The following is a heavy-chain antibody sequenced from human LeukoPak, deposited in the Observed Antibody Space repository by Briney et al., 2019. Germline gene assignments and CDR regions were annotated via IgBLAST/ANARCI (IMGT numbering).Heavy chain of an antibody. CDR3: ARATNWTDAGIDY. V-gene: IGHV1-2*02. Sequence: GASVKASCKTSGYTFTGNYMHWVRQAPGQGLEWLGWINTKSGGTKNAREFQGRVTMTRDTSISTAYMELSRLTSDDTAVYYCARATNWTDAGIDYWGQGSLVTVSS. CDR2: INTKSGGT. CDR1: GYTFTGNY. D-gene: IGHD1-1*01. J-gene: IGHJ4*02.